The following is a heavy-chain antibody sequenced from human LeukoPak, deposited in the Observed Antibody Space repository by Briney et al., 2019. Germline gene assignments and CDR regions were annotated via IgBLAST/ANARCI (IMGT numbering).Heavy chain of an antibody. V-gene: IGHV1-18*04. CDR1: GYTFTGYY. J-gene: IGHJ6*02. CDR2: ISAYNGNT. D-gene: IGHD2-15*01. CDR3: AREAVVVVAATWYGMDV. Sequence: ASVKVSCKASGYTFTGYYMHWVRQAPGQGLEWMGWISAYNGNTNYAQKLQGRVTMTTDTSTSTVYMELRSLVSDDTAVYYCAREAVVVVAATWYGMDVWGQGTTVTVSS.